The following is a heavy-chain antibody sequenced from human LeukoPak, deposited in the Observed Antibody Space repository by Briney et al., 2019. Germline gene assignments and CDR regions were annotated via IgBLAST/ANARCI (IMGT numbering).Heavy chain of an antibody. CDR3: ARRGGSILEYDDILTGYRSYYYYYMDV. J-gene: IGHJ6*03. V-gene: IGHV4-39*07. D-gene: IGHD3-9*01. Sequence: SETLSLTCTVSGGSISSSSYYWGWIRQPPGKGLEWIGSIYYSGSTKYNPSLKSRVTISVDTSKNQFSLKLSSVTAADTAVYYCARRGGSILEYDDILTGYRSYYYYYMDVWGKGTTVTVSS. CDR1: GGSISSSSYY. CDR2: IYYSGST.